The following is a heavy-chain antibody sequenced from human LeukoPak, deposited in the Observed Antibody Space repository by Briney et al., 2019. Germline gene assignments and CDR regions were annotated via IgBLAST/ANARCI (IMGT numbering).Heavy chain of an antibody. CDR3: ARRSGIAVAGAFDH. Sequence: GGSLRLSCAASGFTFSSYSMNWVRQAPGKGLEWVSYISSSSSTIYYADSVKGRFTISRDNSKNTLYLQMNSLRAEDTAVYYCARRSGIAVAGAFDHWGQGTLVTVSS. D-gene: IGHD6-19*01. CDR1: GFTFSSYS. V-gene: IGHV3-48*01. CDR2: ISSSSSTI. J-gene: IGHJ4*02.